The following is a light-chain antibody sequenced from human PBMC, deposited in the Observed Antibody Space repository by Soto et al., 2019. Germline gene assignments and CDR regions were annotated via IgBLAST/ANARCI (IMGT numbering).Light chain of an antibody. V-gene: IGKV3-11*01. Sequence: EIVLTQSPATLSLSPGERATLSCRASQSVSNHLAWYQQKPGQAPRLLIYDASNRATGIPARFSGSGSGTYFTLTISSLEPEDFAVYYCQQRSNWPPEYSFGQGTKLGIK. J-gene: IGKJ2*03. CDR3: QQRSNWPPEYS. CDR2: DAS. CDR1: QSVSNH.